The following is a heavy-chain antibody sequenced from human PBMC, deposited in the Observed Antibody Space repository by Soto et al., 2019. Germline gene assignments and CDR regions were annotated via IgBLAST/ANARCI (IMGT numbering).Heavy chain of an antibody. CDR2: IYYSGST. Sequence: SETLSLTCAVYGGSFSGYYWSWIRQPPGKGLEWIGYIYYSGSTYYNPSLKSRVTISVDTSKNQFSLKLSSVTAADTAVYYCAREVYYYYYGMDVWGQGTTVTVS. J-gene: IGHJ6*02. V-gene: IGHV4-34*09. CDR3: AREVYYYYYGMDV. CDR1: GGSFSGYY.